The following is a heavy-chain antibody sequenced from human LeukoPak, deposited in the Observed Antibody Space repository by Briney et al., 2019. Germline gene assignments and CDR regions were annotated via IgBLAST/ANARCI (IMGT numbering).Heavy chain of an antibody. CDR2: IWYDGSNK. V-gene: IGHV3-33*01. CDR1: GFTFSSYG. Sequence: GGSLRLSCGASGFTFSSYGMHWVRQAPGKGLEWVEVIWYDGSNKYYADSVKGRFTISRDNSKNTPYLQMNSLRAEDTAVYYCAISDLGGDYVDYWGQGTLDTVSS. CDR3: AISDLGGDYVDY. J-gene: IGHJ4*02. D-gene: IGHD4-17*01.